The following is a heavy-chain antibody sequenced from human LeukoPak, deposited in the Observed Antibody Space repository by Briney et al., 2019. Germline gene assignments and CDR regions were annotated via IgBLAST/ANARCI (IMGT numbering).Heavy chain of an antibody. V-gene: IGHV1-3*01. J-gene: IGHJ4*02. CDR2: INAGNGNT. D-gene: IGHD3-22*01. CDR1: GYTFTSYG. Sequence: GASVKVSCTASGYTFTSYGISWVRQAPGQRLEWMGWINAGNGNTKYSQKFQGRVTITRDTSASTAYMELSSLRSEDTAVYYCARDYYDSSGYSYFDYWGQGTLVTVSS. CDR3: ARDYYDSSGYSYFDY.